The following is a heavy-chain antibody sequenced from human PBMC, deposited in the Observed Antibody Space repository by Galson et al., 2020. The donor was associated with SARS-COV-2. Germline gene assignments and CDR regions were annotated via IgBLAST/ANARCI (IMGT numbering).Heavy chain of an antibody. CDR3: AIDHRKIRRDRYYYYGLDV. CDR2: IYHSGST. D-gene: IGHD3-10*01. CDR1: GDSIIRTTYY. J-gene: IGHJ6*02. Sequence: ASETLSLTCSVSGDSIIRTTYYWTWIRQSPGKGREWIGTIYHSGSTYYNPSTKSRVTISVDTSKNQCSLGLRSVTVADTAVYFCAIDHRKIRRDRYYYYGLDVWGEGATVSVSS. V-gene: IGHV4-39*07.